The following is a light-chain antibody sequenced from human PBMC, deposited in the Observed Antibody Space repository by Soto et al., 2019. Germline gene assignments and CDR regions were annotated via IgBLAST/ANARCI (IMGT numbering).Light chain of an antibody. J-gene: IGLJ2*01. CDR1: SSDVGGYNY. Sequence: QSALTQPPSASGSPGQSVTISCTGTSSDVGGYNYVSWYQQHPGKAPKLMIYEVSKRPSGVPDRFSGSKSGNTASLTVPGAQAEDGAYYCRSANASSQGVFGGGTKLTVL. CDR3: SANASSQGV. CDR2: EVS. V-gene: IGLV2-8*01.